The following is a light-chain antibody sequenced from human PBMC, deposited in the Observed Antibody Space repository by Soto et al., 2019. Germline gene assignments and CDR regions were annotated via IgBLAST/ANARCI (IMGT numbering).Light chain of an antibody. Sequence: ARTHPAFNTADAGRASNVCCSGRSPDHCGYNDVSWYQQYPGKAPQVVIFEVSYRPYRISSRFAGSKSGNVASLTISGLQSDDEADYDFCSYRSVSSLSDAFGTGSKAYVL. CDR3: CSYRSVSSLSDA. CDR2: EVS. V-gene: IGLV2-14*01. CDR1: SPDHCGYND. J-gene: IGLJ1*01.